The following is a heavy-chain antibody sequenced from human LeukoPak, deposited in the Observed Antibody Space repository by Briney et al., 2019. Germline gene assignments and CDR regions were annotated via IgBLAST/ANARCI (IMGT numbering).Heavy chain of an antibody. J-gene: IGHJ6*03. V-gene: IGHV4-4*09. CDR3: ARRTYDSSGYSRYYYYYMDV. CDR1: GGSISSYY. D-gene: IGHD3-22*01. CDR2: IYTSGST. Sequence: SETLSLTCTVSGGSISSYYWSWIRQPPGKGLEWIGYIYTSGSTNYNPSLKSRVTISVDTSKNQFSLKLSSVTAADTAVYYCARRTYDSSGYSRYYYYYMDVWGKGTTVTVSS.